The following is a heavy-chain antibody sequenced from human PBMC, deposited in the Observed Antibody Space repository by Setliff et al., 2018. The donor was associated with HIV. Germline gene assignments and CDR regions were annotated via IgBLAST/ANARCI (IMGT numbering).Heavy chain of an antibody. Sequence: SVKVSCKVSGDTFSRYALSWIRQAPGQRLEWMGGIIPVLGLTKSAQKFQGRLTITADESTSTAYMELSRLRSEDTAVYYFARVAPSRILLWFGELLYWGQGTLVTVSS. D-gene: IGHD3-10*01. CDR3: ARVAPSRILLWFGELLY. CDR1: GDTFSRYA. J-gene: IGHJ4*02. V-gene: IGHV1-69*10. CDR2: IIPVLGLT.